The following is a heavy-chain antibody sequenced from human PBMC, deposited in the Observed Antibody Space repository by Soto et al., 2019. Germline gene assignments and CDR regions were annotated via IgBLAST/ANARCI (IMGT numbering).Heavy chain of an antibody. J-gene: IGHJ4*02. Sequence: SETLSLTCSFSGDSVTSNYLTWIRQSPEKGLEWIGYMHYTGFSHYNPSLKSRLTISVDKSKNQFTLQLTSVTVADTAVYYCATSFGNAWNTYWGQGTQVNVSS. V-gene: IGHV4-59*02. CDR1: GDSVTSNY. CDR3: ATSFGNAWNTY. D-gene: IGHD1-1*01. CDR2: MHYTGFS.